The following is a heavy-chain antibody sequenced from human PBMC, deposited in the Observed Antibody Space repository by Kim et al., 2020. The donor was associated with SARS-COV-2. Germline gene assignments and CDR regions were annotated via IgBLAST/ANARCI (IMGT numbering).Heavy chain of an antibody. J-gene: IGHJ4*02. CDR1: GFTFSNYA. Sequence: GGSLRLSCAASGFTFSNYAMSWTRQAPGKGLEWVSTISASGLETHYADSVRGRFTISRDNSKSTLFLQMSSLRVEDTAVYYCEASDFWGQGALVTVSS. V-gene: IGHV3-23*01. CDR2: ISASGLET. CDR3: EASDF.